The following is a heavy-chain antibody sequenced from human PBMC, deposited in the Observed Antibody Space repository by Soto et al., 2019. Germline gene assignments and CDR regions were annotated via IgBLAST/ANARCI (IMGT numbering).Heavy chain of an antibody. CDR1: GDSISSYY. D-gene: IGHD3-9*01. Sequence: PSETLSLTCTVSGDSISSYYWSWIRQPPGKGLEWIGYIHYSGSTNYNPSLKSRVTISVDTSKNQFSLRLSSVTAADTAVYYCARGRHILTGYYRDLNYGMDVWGQGTTVT. J-gene: IGHJ6*02. CDR3: ARGRHILTGYYRDLNYGMDV. V-gene: IGHV4-59*12. CDR2: IHYSGST.